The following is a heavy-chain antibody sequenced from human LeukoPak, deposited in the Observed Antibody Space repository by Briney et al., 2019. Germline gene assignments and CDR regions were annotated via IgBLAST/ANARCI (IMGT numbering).Heavy chain of an antibody. V-gene: IGHV3-7*01. CDR1: GFMFSTYW. Sequence: GGSLRLSCAASGFMFSTYWMSWVRQAPGEGLEWVANIKQDGSEKNYVDSVKGRFTISRDNANNSLYLQMNSLRAEDPAAYHCARVQPAYYYDSSGSYSLAYWGQPTLVTAPS. CDR2: IKQDGSEK. J-gene: IGHJ4*02. D-gene: IGHD3-22*01. CDR3: ARVQPAYYYDSSGSYSLAY.